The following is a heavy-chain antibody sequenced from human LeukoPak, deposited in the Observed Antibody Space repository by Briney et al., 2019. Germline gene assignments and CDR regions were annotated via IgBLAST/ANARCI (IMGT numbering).Heavy chain of an antibody. CDR1: GDSVSSNNAA. J-gene: IGHJ5*02. CDR2: TYYRSKWSN. D-gene: IGHD2-21*01. V-gene: IGHV6-1*01. CDR3: ARGSAISVRTHVS. Sequence: SQTLSLTCAISGDSVSSNNAAWNWIRQSPSRGLEWLGRTYYRSKWSNDYAVSVKSRITINPDTSKNQFSLQLNSVTPEDTAVYYCARGSAISVRTHVSWGQGTLVTVSS.